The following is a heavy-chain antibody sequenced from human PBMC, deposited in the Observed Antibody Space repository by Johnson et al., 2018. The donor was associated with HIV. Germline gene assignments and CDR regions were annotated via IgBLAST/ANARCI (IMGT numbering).Heavy chain of an antibody. CDR3: AKVYYDSSGYGAFDI. Sequence: QVQLVESGGGVVKPGRSLRLSCAASGFTFSSYAMDWVRQAPGKGLEWVAVISYEGSNKYYADSVKGRFTISRDNAKNSLYLQMNSLRAEDTALYYCAKVYYDSSGYGAFDIWGQGTMVTVSS. D-gene: IGHD3-22*01. CDR1: GFTFSSYA. CDR2: ISYEGSNK. V-gene: IGHV3-30-3*01. J-gene: IGHJ3*02.